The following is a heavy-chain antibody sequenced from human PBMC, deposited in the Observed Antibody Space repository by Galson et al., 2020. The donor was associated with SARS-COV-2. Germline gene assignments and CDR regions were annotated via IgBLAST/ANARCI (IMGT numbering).Heavy chain of an antibody. CDR2: IYPGDSDT. Sequence: GESLKISCKGSGYSFPNYWIGWVRQMPGNGLEWMGIIYPGDSDTRYSPSFQGQVIISADKSINTAYLQWSSLKASDTAVYYCARRAIVAGGRDSFSFDYWGQGTLVTVSS. J-gene: IGHJ4*02. V-gene: IGHV5-51*01. D-gene: IGHD6-13*01. CDR3: ARRAIVAGGRDSFSFDY. CDR1: GYSFPNYW.